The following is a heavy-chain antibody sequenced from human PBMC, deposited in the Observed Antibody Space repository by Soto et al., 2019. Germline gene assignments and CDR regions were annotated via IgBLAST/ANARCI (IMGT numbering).Heavy chain of an antibody. CDR1: GFSLTDTGVG. CDR2: INGVNAR. CDR3: AHRHYYGSGNLGMDV. J-gene: IGHJ6*02. D-gene: IGHD3-10*01. V-gene: IGHV2-5*02. Sequence: QITLKESGPTLVKPTQTLTLTCTFSGFSLTDTGVGVGWIRQPPGKALEWLALINGVNARRTSPSQNSRLTITGDTSKNQVVLTMTDMDREDTATYYCAHRHYYGSGNLGMDVWGQGTKVTVSS.